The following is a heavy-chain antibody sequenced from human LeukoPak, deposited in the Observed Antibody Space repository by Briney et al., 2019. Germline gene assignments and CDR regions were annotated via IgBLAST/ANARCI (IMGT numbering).Heavy chain of an antibody. Sequence: GGSLRLSCAASGFTFSSYSMNWVRRAPGKGLEWVGRFRSKTDGGTIDYAAPVKGRFTISRDDSRNTLYLQMNSLKTEDTAVYYCTTVIMGAPKDDYWGQGTLVTVSS. CDR1: GFTFSSYS. V-gene: IGHV3-15*05. CDR3: TTVIMGAPKDDY. J-gene: IGHJ4*02. D-gene: IGHD1-26*01. CDR2: FRSKTDGGTI.